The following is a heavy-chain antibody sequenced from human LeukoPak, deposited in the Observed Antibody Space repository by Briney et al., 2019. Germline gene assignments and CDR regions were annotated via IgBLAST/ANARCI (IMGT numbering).Heavy chain of an antibody. CDR3: AREEKNSSGWYGAYYFDY. V-gene: IGHV4-4*02. CDR2: IYHSGST. CDR1: GGSISSSNW. J-gene: IGHJ4*02. Sequence: SETLSLTCAVSGGSISSSNWWSWVRQPPGKGLEWIGEIYHSGSTNYNPSLKSRVTISVDKSKNQFSLKLSSVTAADTAVYYCAREEKNSSGWYGAYYFDYWGQGTLVTVSS. D-gene: IGHD6-19*01.